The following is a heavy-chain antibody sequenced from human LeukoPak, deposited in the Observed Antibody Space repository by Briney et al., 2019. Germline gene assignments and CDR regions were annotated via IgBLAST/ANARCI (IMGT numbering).Heavy chain of an antibody. V-gene: IGHV3-15*01. CDR3: TTLSLSMVRGVTVGAFDI. J-gene: IGHJ3*02. CDR1: GFTFSNAW. D-gene: IGHD3-10*01. CDR2: IQSKTDGGTT. Sequence: GGSLRLSCAASGFTFSNAWMSWVRQAPGKGLEWVGRIQSKTDGGTTDYAAPVKGRFTISRDDSKNTLYLQMNSLKTEDTAVYYCTTLSLSMVRGVTVGAFDIWGQGTMVTVSS.